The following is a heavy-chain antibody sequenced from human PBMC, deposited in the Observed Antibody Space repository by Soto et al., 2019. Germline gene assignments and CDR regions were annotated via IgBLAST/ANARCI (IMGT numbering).Heavy chain of an antibody. CDR3: ARDGSRFDY. CDR2: IKQDGSEK. Sequence: GGSLRLSCAASGFTFSSYWMSWVRQAPGKGLEWVANIKQDGSEKYYVDSVKGRFTIFRDNAKNSLYLQMNSLRVEDTALYYCARDGSRFDYWGQGTLVTVSS. D-gene: IGHD6-13*01. J-gene: IGHJ4*02. CDR1: GFTFSSYW. V-gene: IGHV3-7*01.